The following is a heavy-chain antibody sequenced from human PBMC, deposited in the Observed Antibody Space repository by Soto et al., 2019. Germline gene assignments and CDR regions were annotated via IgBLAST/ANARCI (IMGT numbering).Heavy chain of an antibody. CDR2: IYYSGST. CDR1: GGSISSGGYY. J-gene: IGHJ4*02. D-gene: IGHD4-17*01. V-gene: IGHV4-31*03. Sequence: PSETLSLTCTVSGGSISSGGYYCSWIRQHPGKGLEWIGYIYYSGSTYYNPSLKSRVTISVDTSKNQFSLKLSSVPAADTVLYHCARSSQSTLTTFAYWGQGTLVYVS. CDR3: ARSSQSTLTTFAY.